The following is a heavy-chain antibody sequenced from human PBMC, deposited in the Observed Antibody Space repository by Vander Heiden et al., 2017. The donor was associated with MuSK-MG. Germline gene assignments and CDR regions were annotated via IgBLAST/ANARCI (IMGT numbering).Heavy chain of an antibody. J-gene: IGHJ3*02. CDR3: ARQWELIAFDI. CDR1: GGTISRSSHY. Sequence: QLQLQESGPGLVKPSETLSITCIVSGGTISRSSHYWGWIRQPPGKGLEWIGSIYYSGSTYNNPSLESGVTISVDKSKNQFSLKLTSVTAADTAVYYCARQWELIAFDIWGQGTMVTVSS. D-gene: IGHD1-26*01. CDR2: IYYSGST. V-gene: IGHV4-39*01.